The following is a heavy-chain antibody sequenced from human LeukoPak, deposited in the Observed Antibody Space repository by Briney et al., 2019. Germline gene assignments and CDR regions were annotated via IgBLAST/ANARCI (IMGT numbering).Heavy chain of an antibody. CDR3: TRGYSGTYIYAFDI. D-gene: IGHD1-26*01. J-gene: IGHJ3*02. Sequence: GGSLRLSCAASGFTFRNYGMAWVRQAPGKGLEWMSVISYDGSNKYYADSVKGRFTISRDNSKNIVYLQMNSLRSEDTAVYYCTRGYSGTYIYAFDIWGQGTMVIVSS. V-gene: IGHV3-30*03. CDR2: ISYDGSNK. CDR1: GFTFRNYG.